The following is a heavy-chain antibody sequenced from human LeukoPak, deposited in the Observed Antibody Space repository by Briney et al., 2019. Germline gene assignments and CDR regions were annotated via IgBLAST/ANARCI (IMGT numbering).Heavy chain of an antibody. CDR3: ARIGFDP. V-gene: IGHV4-34*01. Sequence: SETLSLTCAVYGGSFSGYYWSWIRQPPGKGLEWIGEINHSGSTNYNPSLKSRVTISVDTSKNQFSLKLSSVTAADTAVYYCARIGFDPWGQGTLVTVSP. J-gene: IGHJ5*02. CDR1: GGSFSGYY. CDR2: INHSGST.